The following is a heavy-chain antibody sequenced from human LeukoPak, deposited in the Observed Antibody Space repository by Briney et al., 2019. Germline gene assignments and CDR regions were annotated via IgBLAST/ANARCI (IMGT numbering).Heavy chain of an antibody. J-gene: IGHJ4*02. CDR1: GFSFSTST. V-gene: IGHV3-21*01. D-gene: IGHD1-14*01. CDR2: IGKTSRDM. Sequence: PGGSLRLSRAASGFSFSTSTMNWVRQAPGKGLEWISSIGKTSRDMYYADSVRGRFTISRDNAKNSLFLLMNSLRVEDTSVYYCVRGDNRDYWGQGTLVTVSS. CDR3: VRGDNRDY.